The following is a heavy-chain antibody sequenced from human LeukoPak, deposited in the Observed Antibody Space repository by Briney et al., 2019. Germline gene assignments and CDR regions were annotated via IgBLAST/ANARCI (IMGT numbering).Heavy chain of an antibody. CDR1: GYTFTASY. V-gene: IGHV1-46*01. CDR2: ANPTSGRT. CDR3: ARAPMGRGALY. D-gene: IGHD3-10*01. J-gene: IGHJ4*02. Sequence: ASVKVSCKASGYTFTASYLHWVRQAPGLGLGWMGMANPTSGRTNYAQKFQGRVTLTRDTSMSTAYMEVTSLRSDDTAFYYCARAPMGRGALYWGQGTLVTVNS.